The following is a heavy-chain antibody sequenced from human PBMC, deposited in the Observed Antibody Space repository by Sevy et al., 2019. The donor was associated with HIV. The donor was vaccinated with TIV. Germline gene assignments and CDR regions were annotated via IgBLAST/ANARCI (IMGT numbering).Heavy chain of an antibody. Sequence: VSVKVSCKVSGYTLTELSMHWVRQAPGKGLEWMGGFDPEDGETIYAQKFQGRVTMTEDTSTDTAYIELSSLRSEDTAVYYCVPSDYYGGDYCGQGTLVTVSS. CDR2: FDPEDGET. CDR3: VPSDYYGGDY. D-gene: IGHD2-21*02. CDR1: GYTLTELS. V-gene: IGHV1-24*01. J-gene: IGHJ4*02.